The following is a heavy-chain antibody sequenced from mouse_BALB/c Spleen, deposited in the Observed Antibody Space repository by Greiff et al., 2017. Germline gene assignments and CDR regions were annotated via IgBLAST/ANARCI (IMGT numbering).Heavy chain of an antibody. V-gene: IGHV5-17*02. Sequence: EVHLVESGGGLVQPGGSRKLSCAASGFTFSSFGMHWVRQAPEKGLEWVAYISSGSSTIYYADTVKGRFTISRDNPKNTLFLQMTSLRSEDTAMYYCAREGGTALYAMDYWGQGTSVTVSS. CDR1: GFTFSSFG. J-gene: IGHJ4*01. D-gene: IGHD1-2*01. CDR3: AREGGTALYAMDY. CDR2: ISSGSSTI.